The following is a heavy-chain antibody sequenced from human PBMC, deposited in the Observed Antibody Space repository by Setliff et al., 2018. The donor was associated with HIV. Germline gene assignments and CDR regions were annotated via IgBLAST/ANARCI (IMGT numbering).Heavy chain of an antibody. J-gene: IGHJ5*02. Sequence: SETLSLTCAVSGGSVSSPSYYWGWIRQPPGKGLEWIGSVYNSGITFKNPSLKSRVFISVDRSGNQFSLRLTSVTAADTAVYYCATCRHRPSNWFDPWGQGTVVTVSS. CDR3: ATCRHRPSNWFDP. CDR1: GGSVSSPSYY. CDR2: VYNSGIT. V-gene: IGHV4-39*07.